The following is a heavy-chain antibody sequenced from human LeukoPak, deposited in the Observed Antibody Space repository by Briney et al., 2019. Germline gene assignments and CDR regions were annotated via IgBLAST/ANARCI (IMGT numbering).Heavy chain of an antibody. CDR3: AGGLTIFGVVIMHLDY. J-gene: IGHJ4*02. V-gene: IGHV3-30*03. CDR2: ISYDGSDK. CDR1: GFTFSRYG. D-gene: IGHD3-3*01. Sequence: GRSLRLSCAASGFTFSRYGMHWVRQAPGKGLEWVAVISYDGSDKYYPDSVKGRFTISRDNSKNTLYLQMNSLRAEDTAVYYCAGGLTIFGVVIMHLDYWGQGTLVTVSS.